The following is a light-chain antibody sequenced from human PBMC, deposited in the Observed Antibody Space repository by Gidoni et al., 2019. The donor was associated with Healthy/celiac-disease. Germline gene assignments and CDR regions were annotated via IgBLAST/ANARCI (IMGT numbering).Light chain of an antibody. J-gene: IGLJ2*01. V-gene: IGLV3-19*01. Sequence: SSELTQDPAVSVALGQTVRITCQGDSLRSYYASWYQQKPGQAPVLVIYGKNTRPSGIPDRFSGSSSGNTASLTITGSQAEDEADYYCHSRDSSGNHVVFGGGTKLTVL. CDR3: HSRDSSGNHVV. CDR2: GKN. CDR1: SLRSYY.